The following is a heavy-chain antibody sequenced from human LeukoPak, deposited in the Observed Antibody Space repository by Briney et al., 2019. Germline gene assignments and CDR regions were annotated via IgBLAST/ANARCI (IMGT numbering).Heavy chain of an antibody. CDR3: TTDYADYGDF. CDR1: GFTFRSYV. V-gene: IGHV3-30-3*01. CDR2: ISSDGSNK. J-gene: IGHJ4*02. Sequence: GGSLRLSCAASGFTFRSYVIHWVRQAPGKGLEWVAVISSDGSNKNYADSVKGRFTISRDNSKNTIYLQMNSLKTEDTAVYYCTTDYADYGDFWGQGTLVTVSS. D-gene: IGHD4-17*01.